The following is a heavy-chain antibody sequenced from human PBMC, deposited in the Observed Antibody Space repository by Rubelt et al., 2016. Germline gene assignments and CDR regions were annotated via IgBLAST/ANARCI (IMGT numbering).Heavy chain of an antibody. CDR3: AHSPYCTGGSCYHNVAY. J-gene: IGHJ4*02. D-gene: IGHD2-15*01. CDR1: GFSLSTSGVA. V-gene: IGHV2-5*02. CDR2: IYWDDDQ. Sequence: QITLKESGPTLVKPTQTLTLTCTFSGFSLSTSGVAVGWIRQPPGKALEWLALIYWDDDQSYSPSLKSRLTIPKDPSNNPVVLTMTNMDPVDTATYYCAHSPYCTGGSCYHNVAYWGQGTLVTVSS.